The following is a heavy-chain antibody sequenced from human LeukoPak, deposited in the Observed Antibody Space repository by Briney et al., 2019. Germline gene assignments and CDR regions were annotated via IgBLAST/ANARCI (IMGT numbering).Heavy chain of an antibody. V-gene: IGHV4-34*01. J-gene: IGHJ6*02. CDR1: GGSFSGYY. Sequence: PSETLSLTCAVYGGSFSGYYWSWIRQPPGKGLEWIGEINHSGSTNYNPSLKSRVTISVDTSKNQFSLKLSSVTAADTAVYYCARGRMVRGVIGYYYYYGMDVWGQGTTVTVSS. CDR3: ARGRMVRGVIGYYYYYGMDV. CDR2: INHSGST. D-gene: IGHD3-10*01.